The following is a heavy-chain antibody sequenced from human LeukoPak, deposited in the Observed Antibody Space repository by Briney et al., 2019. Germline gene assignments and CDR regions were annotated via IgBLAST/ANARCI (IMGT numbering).Heavy chain of an antibody. D-gene: IGHD1-1*01. CDR2: ISPGGSDT. V-gene: IGHV3-23*01. CDR1: GFTFNSYA. Sequence: PGGSLRLSCAASGFTFNSYAMSWVRQAPGKGLEWVSAISPGGSDTYYADAVRGRFTISRDNSKNTVYLQMNSLRVEDTAVYYCAKVIPGYNYGPPNIWGQGKMVTVSS. J-gene: IGHJ3*02. CDR3: AKVIPGYNYGPPNI.